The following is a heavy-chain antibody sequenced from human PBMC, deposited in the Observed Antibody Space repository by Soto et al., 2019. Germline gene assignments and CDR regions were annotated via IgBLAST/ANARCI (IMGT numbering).Heavy chain of an antibody. CDR2: ISGSGGRT. CDR1: GFTFSSYA. Sequence: EVQLLESGGGLVKPGGSLRLSCAASGFTFSSYAMSWVRQAPGKGLVWVSAISGSGGRTYYADSVKGRFTISRDNSKNTLYLQMNSLRAEDTAVYFCAKGGRYCSGGSCYSMFDPWGQGTLVTVSS. V-gene: IGHV3-23*01. D-gene: IGHD2-15*01. CDR3: AKGGRYCSGGSCYSMFDP. J-gene: IGHJ5*02.